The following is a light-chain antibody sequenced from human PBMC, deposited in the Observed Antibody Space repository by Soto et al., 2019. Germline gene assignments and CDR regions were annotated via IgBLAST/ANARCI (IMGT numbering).Light chain of an antibody. Sequence: ALTQPGSVCGSPGQSITISCTGTSSDVGGYNYVSWYQQHPGKAPKLMIYEVSNRPSGVSNRFSGSKSGNTASLTISGLQAEDEADYYCSSYTSSSLYVFGTGTKVTVL. V-gene: IGLV2-14*01. CDR3: SSYTSSSLYV. CDR2: EVS. J-gene: IGLJ1*01. CDR1: SSDVGGYNY.